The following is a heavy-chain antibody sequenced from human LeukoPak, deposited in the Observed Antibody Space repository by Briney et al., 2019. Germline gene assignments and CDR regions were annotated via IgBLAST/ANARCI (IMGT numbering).Heavy chain of an antibody. Sequence: SETLSLTCTVSGYSISSGYYWGWIRQPPGKGLEWIGNIYPTGSTYYNPSLKSRVTISVDTSKNQFSLKLNSVTAADTAVYYCARDYCTSTTCPNWFNPWGQGTLVTVSS. D-gene: IGHD2-2*01. CDR3: ARDYCTSTTCPNWFNP. J-gene: IGHJ5*02. CDR1: GYSISSGYY. V-gene: IGHV4-38-2*02. CDR2: IYPTGST.